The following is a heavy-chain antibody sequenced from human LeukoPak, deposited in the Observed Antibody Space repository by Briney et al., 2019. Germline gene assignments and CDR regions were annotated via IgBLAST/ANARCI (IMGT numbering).Heavy chain of an antibody. Sequence: GGSLGLSCAASGFSFSSFGMSWVRQAPGRGLQWVSSISGDGRDTFYADSVKGRFTISRDNSQNTVSLQVNNLGTEDTALYYCAKTSLSDASGHYYYMDVWGKGTTVTVSS. CDR1: GFSFSSFG. V-gene: IGHV3-23*01. J-gene: IGHJ6*03. D-gene: IGHD3-3*01. CDR3: AKTSLSDASGHYYYMDV. CDR2: ISGDGRDT.